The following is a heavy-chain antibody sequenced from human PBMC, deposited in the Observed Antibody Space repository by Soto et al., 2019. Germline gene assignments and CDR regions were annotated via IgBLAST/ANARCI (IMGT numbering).Heavy chain of an antibody. D-gene: IGHD6-6*01. CDR1: GGSISSGDYY. CDR3: ARAIIEQLVPSHPVDY. J-gene: IGHJ4*02. Sequence: QVQLQESGPGLVKPSQTLSLTCTVSGGSISSGDYYWSWIRQPPGKGLEWIGYIYYSGSTYYNPSLKSRVTISVDTSKNQFSLKLSSVTAADTAVYYCARAIIEQLVPSHPVDYWGQGTLVTVSS. V-gene: IGHV4-30-4*01. CDR2: IYYSGST.